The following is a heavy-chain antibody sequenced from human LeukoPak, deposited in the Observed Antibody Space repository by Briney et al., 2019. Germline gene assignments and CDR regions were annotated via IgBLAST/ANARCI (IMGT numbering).Heavy chain of an antibody. J-gene: IGHJ4*02. V-gene: IGHV4-59*01. CDR3: ARVRGEGAYYFDY. CDR1: GGSISSYY. CDR2: IYYSGST. D-gene: IGHD3-10*01. Sequence: KPSETLSLTCTVSGGSISSYYWSWIRQPPGKGLEWIGYIYYSGSTNYNPSLKSRVTISVDTSKNQFSLKLSSVTAADTAVYYCARVRGEGAYYFDYWGLGTLVTVSS.